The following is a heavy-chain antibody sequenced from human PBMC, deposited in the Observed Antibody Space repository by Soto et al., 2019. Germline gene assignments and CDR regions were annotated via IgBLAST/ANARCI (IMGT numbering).Heavy chain of an antibody. D-gene: IGHD3-3*01. CDR1: GYTFTSYD. J-gene: IGHJ6*03. CDR3: ASGGGTYYDFWSGYSTSMDYYYYYMDV. Sequence: ASVKVSCKASGYTFTSYDINWVRQATGQGLEWMGWMNPNSGNTGYAQKFQGRVTMTRNTSISTAYMELSSLRSEDTAVYYCASGGGTYYDFWSGYSTSMDYYYYYMDVWGKGTTVTVSS. V-gene: IGHV1-8*01. CDR2: MNPNSGNT.